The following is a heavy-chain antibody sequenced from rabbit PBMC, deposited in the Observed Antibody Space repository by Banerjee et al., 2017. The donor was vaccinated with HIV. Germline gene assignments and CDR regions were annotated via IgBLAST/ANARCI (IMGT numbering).Heavy chain of an antibody. D-gene: IGHD2-1*01. CDR2: ISTGDGST. CDR1: AFSFSNKCV. CDR3: ARGPYDDYGDSHYFNL. Sequence: QEQLEESGGDLVKPEGSLTLTCTASAFSFSNKCVMCWVRQAPGKGLEWIGCISTGDGSTYYANWVNGRFTISSHNAQNTLYLQLNSLTAADTATYFCARGPYDDYGDSHYFNLWGQGTLVTVS. V-gene: IGHV1S45*01. J-gene: IGHJ4*01.